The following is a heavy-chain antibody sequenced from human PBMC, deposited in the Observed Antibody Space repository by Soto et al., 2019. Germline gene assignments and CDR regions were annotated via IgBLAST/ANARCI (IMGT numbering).Heavy chain of an antibody. CDR3: AKDIVELTMVRGAPKTPDY. Sequence: GGSLRLSCAASGFTFSSYGMHWVRQAPGKGLEWVAVISYDGSSKYYADSVKGRFTISRDNSKNTLYLQMNSLRAEDTAVYYCAKDIVELTMVRGAPKTPDYWGQGTLVTVSS. CDR1: GFTFSSYG. D-gene: IGHD3-10*01. J-gene: IGHJ4*02. CDR2: ISYDGSSK. V-gene: IGHV3-30*18.